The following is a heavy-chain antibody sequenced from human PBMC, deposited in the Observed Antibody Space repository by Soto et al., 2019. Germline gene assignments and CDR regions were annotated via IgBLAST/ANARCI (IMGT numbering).Heavy chain of an antibody. CDR1: GGSFSVYY. CDR3: ARGWVDCSSTSCYSWYYYYYYGMDV. Sequence: PSETLSLTCAFYGGSFSVYYWSWIRQPPGKGLEWIGELNHSGSTNYNPSLKSRVTISVDTSKNQFSLKLSSVTAADTAVYYCARGWVDCSSTSCYSWYYYYYYGMDVWGQGTTVTVSS. D-gene: IGHD2-2*01. V-gene: IGHV4-34*01. J-gene: IGHJ6*01. CDR2: LNHSGST.